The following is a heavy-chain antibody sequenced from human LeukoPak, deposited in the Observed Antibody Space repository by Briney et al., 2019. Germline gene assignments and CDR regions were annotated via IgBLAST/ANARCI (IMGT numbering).Heavy chain of an antibody. Sequence: GGSLRLSCAASGFTFSAYSMNWVRQAPGKGLEWISYIGISSGNTKYADSVKGRFTISGDKARNSLYLQMNSLRVEDTAVYYCARDYKYAFDNWGQGTLVTVSS. CDR2: IGISSGNT. J-gene: IGHJ4*02. V-gene: IGHV3-48*01. CDR1: GFTFSAYS. D-gene: IGHD5-24*01. CDR3: ARDYKYAFDN.